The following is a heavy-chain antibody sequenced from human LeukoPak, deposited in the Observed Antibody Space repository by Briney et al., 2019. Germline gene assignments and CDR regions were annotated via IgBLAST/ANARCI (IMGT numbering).Heavy chain of an antibody. CDR3: ARQDYGDYGVNAFDI. J-gene: IGHJ3*02. CDR1: GFTFSSYS. Sequence: GGSLRLSCAASGFTFSSYSMNWVRQAPGKGLEWVSYISSSSSTIYYADSVKGRFTISRDNAKNSLYPQMNSLRAEDTAVYYCARQDYGDYGVNAFDIWGQGTMVTVSS. V-gene: IGHV3-48*01. CDR2: ISSSSSTI. D-gene: IGHD4-17*01.